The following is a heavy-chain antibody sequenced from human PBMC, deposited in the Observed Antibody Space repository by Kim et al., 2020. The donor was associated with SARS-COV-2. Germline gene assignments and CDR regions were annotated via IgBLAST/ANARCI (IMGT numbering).Heavy chain of an antibody. CDR2: ISSSSSTI. D-gene: IGHD6-13*01. CDR3: ARVEQQLVPYYYYYGMDV. Sequence: GGSLRLSCAASGFTFSSYSMNWVRQAPGKGLEWVSYISSSSSTIYYADSVKGRFTISRDNAKNSLYLQMNSLRAEDTAVYYCARVEQQLVPYYYYYGMDVWGQGTTVTVSS. CDR1: GFTFSSYS. V-gene: IGHV3-48*04. J-gene: IGHJ6*02.